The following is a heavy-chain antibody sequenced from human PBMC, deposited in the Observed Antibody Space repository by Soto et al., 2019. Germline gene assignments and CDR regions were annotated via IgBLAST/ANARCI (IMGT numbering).Heavy chain of an antibody. CDR1: GFTFSSYA. Sequence: EVQLLESGGGLVQPGGSLRLSCAASGFTFSSYAMTWVRQAPGKGLEWVSTITKNGDSTHYADSVEGRITIARDNSQYTLYLQMNSLRAEDTAVYYCAKAESWTPPYNFDYWGQGTLVTVSS. J-gene: IGHJ4*02. D-gene: IGHD6-13*01. CDR2: ITKNGDST. V-gene: IGHV3-23*01. CDR3: AKAESWTPPYNFDY.